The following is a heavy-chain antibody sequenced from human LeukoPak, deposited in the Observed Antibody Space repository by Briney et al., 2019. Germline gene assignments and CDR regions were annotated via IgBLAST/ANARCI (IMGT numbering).Heavy chain of an antibody. V-gene: IGHV1-46*01. J-gene: IGHJ4*02. D-gene: IGHD4-17*01. CDR1: GYTFTSYY. Sequence: ASVKVSCKASGYTFTSYYMHWVRQAPGQGLEWIGIINPSGGNTGYAQKFQGRVTMTRDTSTTTVFMEVSSLRSEDTAVYYCARATDYGDYIWGQGTLVTVSS. CDR3: ARATDYGDYI. CDR2: INPSGGNT.